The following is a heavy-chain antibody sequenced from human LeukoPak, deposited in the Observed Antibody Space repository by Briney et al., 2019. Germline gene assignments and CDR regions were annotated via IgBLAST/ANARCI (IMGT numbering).Heavy chain of an antibody. CDR3: ARDRGYYDILTGYYTGYFDP. J-gene: IGHJ5*02. V-gene: IGHV4-39*07. CDR1: GGSISNSSVY. D-gene: IGHD3-9*01. CDR2: IYYKGYT. Sequence: SETLSLTCTVSGGSISNSSVYWGWIRQPPGKGLEWIGTIYYKGYTFYNSSLKSRVILSVDTSKNQFSLKVTSETAADTAVYYCARDRGYYDILTGYYTGYFDPWGQGTLVTVSS.